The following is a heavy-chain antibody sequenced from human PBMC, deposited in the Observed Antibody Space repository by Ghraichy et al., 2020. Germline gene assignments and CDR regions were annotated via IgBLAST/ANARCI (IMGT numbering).Heavy chain of an antibody. V-gene: IGHV4-39*01. CDR3: ARRLGGSYVHWYFDL. CDR1: GGSISSSSYY. D-gene: IGHD1-26*01. J-gene: IGHJ2*01. CDR2: IYYSGST. Sequence: SETLSLTCTVSGGSISSSSYYWGWIRQPPGKGLEWIGSIYYSGSTYYNPSLKSRVTISVDTSKNQFSLKLSSVTAADTAVYYCARRLGGSYVHWYFDLWGRGTLVTVSS.